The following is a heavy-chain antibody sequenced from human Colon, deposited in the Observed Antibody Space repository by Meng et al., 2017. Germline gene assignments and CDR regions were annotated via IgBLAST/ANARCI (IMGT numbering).Heavy chain of an antibody. CDR3: ASRPAAFRTYYFDY. D-gene: IGHD2-21*02. Sequence: VQLKYLGPGLWRPSADPSLTVAASGGSITSDTWCSLLRLPPGKGLEWIGEIYHSGTTSYNASLKSRVTISVDRSNNQFSLNLRSLTAADTATYYWASRPAAFRTYYFDYWGQGTLVTVSS. CDR1: GGSITSDTW. J-gene: IGHJ4*02. V-gene: IGHV4-4*02. CDR2: IYHSGTT.